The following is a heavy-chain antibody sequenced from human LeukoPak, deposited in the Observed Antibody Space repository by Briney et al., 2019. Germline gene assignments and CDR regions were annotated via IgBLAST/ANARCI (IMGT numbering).Heavy chain of an antibody. CDR1: GYRFTGYY. D-gene: IGHD3-22*01. J-gene: IGHJ1*01. CDR2: LNPNSGDT. Sequence: ASVKVSCKASGYRFTGYYMHWVRQAPGQGLEWMGWLNPNSGDTNYAQKFQGRVTMTRDTSINTLYMELSSLRSDDTAVYYCARGPDYYESPYFQHWGQGTRVTVSS. V-gene: IGHV1-2*02. CDR3: ARGPDYYESPYFQH.